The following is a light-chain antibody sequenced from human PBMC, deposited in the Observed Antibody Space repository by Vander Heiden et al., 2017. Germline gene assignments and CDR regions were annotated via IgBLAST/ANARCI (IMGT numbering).Light chain of an antibody. CDR1: QSVNGF. CDR3: QQRNNWPRT. V-gene: IGKV3-11*01. J-gene: IGKJ4*01. CDR2: DTS. Sequence: EIVLTQSPATVSLSPGERATPSCRASQSVNGFLAWYQQKPGQTPRLLIYDTSNRATGIPGRCSGSGSGTDFTLTISGLEPEDFAVYYCQQRNNWPRTFGGGTKVEIK.